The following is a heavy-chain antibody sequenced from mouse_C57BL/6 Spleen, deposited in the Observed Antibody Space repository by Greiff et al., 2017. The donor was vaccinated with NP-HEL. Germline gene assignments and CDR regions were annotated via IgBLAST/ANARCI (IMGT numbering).Heavy chain of an antibody. CDR1: GYTFTSYW. V-gene: IGHV1-55*01. J-gene: IGHJ4*01. CDR2: IYPGSGST. Sequence: VQLKEPGAELVKPGASVKMSCKASGYTFTSYWITWVKQRPGQGLEWIGDIYPGSGSTNYNEKFKSKATLTVDTSSSTAYMQLSSLTSEDSAVYYCARYGSEFYAMDYWGQGTSVTVSS. CDR3: ARYGSEFYAMDY. D-gene: IGHD1-1*01.